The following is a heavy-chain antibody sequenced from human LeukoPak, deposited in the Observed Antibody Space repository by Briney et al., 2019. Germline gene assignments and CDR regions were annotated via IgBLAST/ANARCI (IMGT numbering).Heavy chain of an antibody. CDR3: TTAPYIWGTYGLSW. CDR2: VKSKTAGGTT. Sequence: GGSERLSCAASGFTFSNAWMSWVRQAPGKGLEWVGRVKSKTAGGTTDYAAPVKGRFTISRDDSKNTLYLQMNSLKTEDTAVYYCTTAPYIWGTYGLSWWGQGALV. D-gene: IGHD3-16*01. V-gene: IGHV3-15*01. J-gene: IGHJ4*02. CDR1: GFTFSNAW.